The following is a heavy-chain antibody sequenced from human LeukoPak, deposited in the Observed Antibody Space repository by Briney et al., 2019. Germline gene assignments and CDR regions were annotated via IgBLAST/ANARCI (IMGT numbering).Heavy chain of an antibody. CDR2: INSDGSST. J-gene: IGHJ5*02. V-gene: IGHV3-74*01. Sequence: NPGGSLRLSCAASGFTFSSYWMHWVRQAPGKGLVWVSRINSDGSSTSYADSVKGRFTISRDNAKNTLYLQMNSLRAEDTAVYYCARGLWDYGDYGWFDPWGQGTLVTVSS. CDR3: ARGLWDYGDYGWFDP. D-gene: IGHD4-17*01. CDR1: GFTFSSYW.